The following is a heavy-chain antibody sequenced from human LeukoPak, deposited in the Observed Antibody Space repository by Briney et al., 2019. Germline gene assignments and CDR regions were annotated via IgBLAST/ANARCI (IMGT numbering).Heavy chain of an antibody. V-gene: IGHV3-23*01. Sequence: PGGSLRLSCAASGFIFSSYVMTWVRQAPGKGLEWVSSITGSGRNTYYADSVKGRFTISRDSSTNRLYLQMGSLRAEDTAVYYCAKEQFYYFDFWGQGTRVTVSS. CDR3: AKEQFYYFDF. CDR1: GFIFSSYV. D-gene: IGHD3-3*01. CDR2: ITGSGRNT. J-gene: IGHJ4*02.